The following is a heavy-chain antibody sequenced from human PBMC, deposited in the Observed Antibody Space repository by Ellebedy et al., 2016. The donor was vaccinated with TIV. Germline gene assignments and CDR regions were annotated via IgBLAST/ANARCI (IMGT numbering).Heavy chain of an antibody. J-gene: IGHJ5*02. Sequence: PGGSLRLSCAASGFSVSSNYMTWVRQAPGKGLEWVSVIYSGNDTHYSDSVKGRFTISRDSFKNSVFLQMDRLRAEDTALYYCVRERFPLPTWGQGTLVTVSS. CDR3: VRERFPLPT. CDR1: GFSVSSNY. D-gene: IGHD3-16*01. CDR2: IYSGNDT. V-gene: IGHV3-66*01.